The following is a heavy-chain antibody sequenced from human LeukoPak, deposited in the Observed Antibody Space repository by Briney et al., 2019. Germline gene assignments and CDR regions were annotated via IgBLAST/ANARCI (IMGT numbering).Heavy chain of an antibody. CDR2: IYYSGRT. J-gene: IGHJ1*01. CDR3: AGSPGIAAAGRASYFQH. D-gene: IGHD6-13*01. Sequence: SETLSLTCTVSGYSISSGYYWGWIHQPPGKGLEWIGSIYYSGRTYYNPSLKSRVTTPVDTSKNQFSLRLSSVTAADTAVYYCAGSPGIAAAGRASYFQHWGQGTLVTVSS. V-gene: IGHV4-38-2*02. CDR1: GYSISSGYY.